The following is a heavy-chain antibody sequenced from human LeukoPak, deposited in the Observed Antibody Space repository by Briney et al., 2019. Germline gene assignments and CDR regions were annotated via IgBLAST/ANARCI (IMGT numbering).Heavy chain of an antibody. J-gene: IGHJ4*02. CDR1: GGTFSSYA. D-gene: IGHD2-2*01. Sequence: SVKVSCKASGGTFSSYAISWVRQAPGQGLEWMGGIIPIFGTANYAQKFQGRVTITADESTSTAYMEPSSLRSEDTAVYYCAREGGEYCSSTSCPFDYWGQGTLVTVSS. CDR2: IIPIFGTA. V-gene: IGHV1-69*01. CDR3: AREGGEYCSSTSCPFDY.